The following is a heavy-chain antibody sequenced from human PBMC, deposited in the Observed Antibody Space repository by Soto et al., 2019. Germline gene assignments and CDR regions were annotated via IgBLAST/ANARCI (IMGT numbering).Heavy chain of an antibody. CDR1: GFTFSSNW. V-gene: IGHV3-74*01. CDR3: AREGDYYYMDV. Sequence: GGSLRLSCAASGFTFSSNWMHWVRQAPGKGLVWVSRIKGDGSSTSYADSVKGRFTISRDNAKNTLYLQINSLRAEDTAVYYCAREGDYYYMDVWGKGTTVTVSS. J-gene: IGHJ6*03. CDR2: IKGDGSST.